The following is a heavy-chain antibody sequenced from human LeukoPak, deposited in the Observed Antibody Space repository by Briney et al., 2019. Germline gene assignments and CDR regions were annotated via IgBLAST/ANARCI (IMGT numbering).Heavy chain of an antibody. J-gene: IGHJ4*02. CDR3: ARDLGTSGWYTFDF. Sequence: SQTLSLTCAISGDSVSSKNGAWNWIRQSPSRGLEWLGRTYYRSKWYDDYADSVKGRITISPDTSKNQFSLHVYSVTPEDTAVYYCARDLGTSGWYTFDFWGQGTLVTFSS. CDR1: GDSVSSKNGA. D-gene: IGHD6-19*01. V-gene: IGHV6-1*01. CDR2: TYYRSKWYD.